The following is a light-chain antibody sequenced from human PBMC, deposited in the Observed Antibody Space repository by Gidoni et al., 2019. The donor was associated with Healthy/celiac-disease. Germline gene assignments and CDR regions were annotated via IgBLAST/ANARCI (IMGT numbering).Light chain of an antibody. J-gene: IGLJ3*02. CDR1: SSNTGNNY. CDR3: GTWDSSLSAVV. Sequence: QSVLTQPPPVSAAPGQKVTISCSGSSSNTGNNYVSWYQQLPGTAPKLLIYDNNKRPSGIPDRFSGSKSGTSATLGITGLQTGDEADYYCGTWDSSLSAVVFGGGTKLTVL. CDR2: DNN. V-gene: IGLV1-51*01.